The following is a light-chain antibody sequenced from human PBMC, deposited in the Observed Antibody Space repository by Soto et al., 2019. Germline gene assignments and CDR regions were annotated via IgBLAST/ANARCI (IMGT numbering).Light chain of an antibody. Sequence: DIDRTRAPSRMFGFVGDRVINNCRASQTISSWLAWYQQKPGKAPKLLIYKASTLKSGVPSRFSGSGSGTEFTLTISSLQPDDFATYYCQHYNTYPWTFGQGTKVDIK. V-gene: IGKV1-5*03. CDR2: KAS. J-gene: IGKJ1*01. CDR3: QHYNTYPWT. CDR1: QTISSW.